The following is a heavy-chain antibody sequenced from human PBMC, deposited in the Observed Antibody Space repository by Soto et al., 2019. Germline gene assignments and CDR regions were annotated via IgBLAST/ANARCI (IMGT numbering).Heavy chain of an antibody. J-gene: IGHJ3*02. CDR2: IYYSGST. Sequence: QVQLQESGPGLVKPSQTLSLTCTVSSGSISNGVYYWSWIRQHPGKGLEWIGYIYYSGSTYYNPSLKRRVIISVDTSKNQFTMKQSSVTAADTAVYYCARVMKDAFDIWGQGTMVNVSS. CDR3: ARVMKDAFDI. CDR1: SGSISNGVYY. V-gene: IGHV4-31*03. D-gene: IGHD3-16*01.